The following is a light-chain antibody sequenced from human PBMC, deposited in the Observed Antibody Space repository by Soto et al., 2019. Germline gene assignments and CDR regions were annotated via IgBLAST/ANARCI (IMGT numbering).Light chain of an antibody. CDR1: QSVSSSY. J-gene: IGKJ5*01. CDR3: QQYVSSPIT. V-gene: IGKV3-20*01. CDR2: GAS. Sequence: EIVLTQSPGTLSLSPGERATLSCRASQSVSSSYLAWYQQKPGQAPRLLIYGASSRATGIPDRFSGSGSGTDFTLTISSLEPEDFAVYYCQQYVSSPITFGQGTRLEI.